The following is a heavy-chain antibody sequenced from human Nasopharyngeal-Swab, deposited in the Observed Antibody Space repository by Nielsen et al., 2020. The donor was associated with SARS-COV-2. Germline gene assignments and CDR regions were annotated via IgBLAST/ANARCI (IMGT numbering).Heavy chain of an antibody. J-gene: IGHJ5*02. CDR2: INHSGST. D-gene: IGHD3-3*01. Sequence: ETLSLTCTVSGYSISSGYYWSWIRQPPGKGLEWIGEINHSGSTNYNPSLKSRVTISVDKSKNQFSLKLSSVTAADTAVYYCARGVPITLVGVVSSGGNQFDPWGQGTLVTVSS. V-gene: IGHV4-38-2*02. CDR3: ARGVPITLVGVVSSGGNQFDP. CDR1: GYSISSGYY.